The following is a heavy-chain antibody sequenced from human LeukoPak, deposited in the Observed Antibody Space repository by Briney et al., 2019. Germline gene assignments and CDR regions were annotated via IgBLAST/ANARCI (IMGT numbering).Heavy chain of an antibody. D-gene: IGHD4-17*01. CDR3: AADPYDYGDYVLGY. CDR2: IVVGSGNT. J-gene: IGHJ4*02. V-gene: IGHV1-58*01. Sequence: SVRVSCKASGFTFTISAVQWVRQARGQRLEWIGWIVVGSGNTNYAQKFQERVTITRDMSTSTAYMELSSLRSEDTAVYYCAADPYDYGDYVLGYWGQGTLVTVSS. CDR1: GFTFTISA.